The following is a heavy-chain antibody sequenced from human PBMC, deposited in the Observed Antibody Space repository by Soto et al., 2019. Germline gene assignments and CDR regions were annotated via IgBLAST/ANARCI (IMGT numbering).Heavy chain of an antibody. D-gene: IGHD4-17*01. J-gene: IGHJ1*01. V-gene: IGHV4-39*01. Sequence: QLQLQESGPGLVKPSETLSLNCSVSGGSIRSSPYYWGWIRQPPGKGLEYIGSIFHSGSTYYNPSLQNRVTISVDTSNNKFSLQLNSVTNADTAVYYCSRLNDYVEYFQHWGQGALVTVSS. CDR3: SRLNDYVEYFQH. CDR2: IFHSGST. CDR1: GGSIRSSPYY.